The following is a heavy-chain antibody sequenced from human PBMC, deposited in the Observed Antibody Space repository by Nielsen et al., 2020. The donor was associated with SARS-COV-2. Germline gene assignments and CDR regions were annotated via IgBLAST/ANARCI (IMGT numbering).Heavy chain of an antibody. V-gene: IGHV4-39*07. J-gene: IGHJ6*02. D-gene: IGHD3-10*01. Sequence: SETLSPTCTVSGASISSSSYYWGWIRQPPGKGLEWFGSIYYSGSTYYNPSLKSRVTISVDTSKNQFSLKLSSVTAADTAVYYCARVYGSGSYNYYGMDVWGQGTTVTVSS. CDR3: ARVYGSGSYNYYGMDV. CDR2: IYYSGST. CDR1: GASISSSSYY.